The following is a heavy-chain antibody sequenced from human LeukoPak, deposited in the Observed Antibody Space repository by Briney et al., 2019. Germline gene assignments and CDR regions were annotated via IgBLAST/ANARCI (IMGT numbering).Heavy chain of an antibody. CDR3: TRDQRYCSSTSCYGVDWFDP. Sequence: GGSLRLSCTASGFTFGDYAMSRFRQAPGKGLEWVGFIRSKAYGGTTEYAASVKGRFTISRDDSKSIAYLQMNSLKTEDTAVYYCTRDQRYCSSTSCYGVDWFDPWGQGTLVTVSS. CDR2: IRSKAYGGTT. CDR1: GFTFGDYA. J-gene: IGHJ5*02. D-gene: IGHD2-2*01. V-gene: IGHV3-49*03.